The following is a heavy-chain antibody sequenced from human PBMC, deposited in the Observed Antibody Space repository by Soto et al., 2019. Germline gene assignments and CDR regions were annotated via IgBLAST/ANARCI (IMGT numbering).Heavy chain of an antibody. V-gene: IGHV4-31*03. CDR1: GGSISSGGYY. CDR2: IYYSGST. J-gene: IGHJ6*02. D-gene: IGHD6-6*01. CDR3: ARDRTLYSSSLYGMDV. Sequence: SETLSLTCTVSGGSISSGGYYWSWIRQHPGKGLEWIGYIYYSGSTYYNPSLKSRVTISVDTSKNQFSLKLSSVTAADTAVYYCARDRTLYSSSLYGMDVWGQGTTVTVSS.